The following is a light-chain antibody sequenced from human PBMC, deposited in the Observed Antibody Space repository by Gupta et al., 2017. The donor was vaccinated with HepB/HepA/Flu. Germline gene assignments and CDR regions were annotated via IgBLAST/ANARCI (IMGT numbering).Light chain of an antibody. CDR3: QQYDSYPPT. V-gene: IGKV1D-16*01. Sequence: DIQMTQSPSSLSASVGDRVTITCRASQDISTWIAWYQQKPEKAPKSLIYAASSLQSGFPSRFSGSGSGTDFTLTISSLQPEDFAIYFCQQYDSYPPTFGPGTRLEIK. CDR2: AAS. CDR1: QDISTW. J-gene: IGKJ5*01.